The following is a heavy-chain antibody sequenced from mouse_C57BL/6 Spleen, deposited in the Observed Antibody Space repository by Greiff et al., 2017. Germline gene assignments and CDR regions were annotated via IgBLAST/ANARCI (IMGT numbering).Heavy chain of an antibody. V-gene: IGHV5-17*01. Sequence: EVQLVESGGGLVKPGGSLKLSCAASGFTFSDYGMHWVRQAPEKGLEWVAYISSGSSTIYYADTVKGRFTISRANAKNTLFLQMTSLRSEDTAMYYCARDSSCYPFAYWGQGTLVTVSA. J-gene: IGHJ3*01. CDR1: GFTFSDYG. CDR3: ARDSSCYPFAY. D-gene: IGHD3-2*02. CDR2: ISSGSSTI.